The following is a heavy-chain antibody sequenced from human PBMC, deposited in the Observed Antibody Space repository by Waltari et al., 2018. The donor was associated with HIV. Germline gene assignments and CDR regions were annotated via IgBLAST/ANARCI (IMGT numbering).Heavy chain of an antibody. CDR3: SKERLNDDSSGLVDWYFDL. D-gene: IGHD3-22*01. CDR2: IYTSGST. V-gene: IGHV4-61*02. J-gene: IGHJ2*01. CDR1: GGSISSGSYY. Sequence: QVQLQESGPGLVKPSQTLSLTCTVSGGSISSGSYYWSWIRQPAGTGLEWIGRIYTSGSTNYNPSLKSRVTISVDTSKNQFSLKLSSVTAADTAVYYCSKERLNDDSSGLVDWYFDLWGRGTLVTVSS.